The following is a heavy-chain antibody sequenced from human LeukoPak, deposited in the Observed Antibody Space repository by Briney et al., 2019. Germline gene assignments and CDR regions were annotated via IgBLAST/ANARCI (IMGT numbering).Heavy chain of an antibody. CDR2: ISAYNGNT. CDR3: ARDPPKNDFWSGYYIPKDY. D-gene: IGHD3-3*01. V-gene: IGHV1-18*01. CDR1: GYTFTSYG. J-gene: IGHJ4*02. Sequence: GASVKVSCKTSGYTFTSYGISWVRQAPGQGLEWMGWISAYNGNTNYAQKFQGRVTMTTDTTTTDTSTSTAYMEVRSLRSDDTAVYYCARDPPKNDFWSGYYIPKDYWGQGTLVTVSS.